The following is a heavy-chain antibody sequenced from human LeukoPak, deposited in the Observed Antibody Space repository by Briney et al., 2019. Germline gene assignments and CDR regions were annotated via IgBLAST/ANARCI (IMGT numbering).Heavy chain of an antibody. CDR1: GGTFSSYA. CDR2: IIPIFGTA. D-gene: IGHD5-18*01. CDR3: ARGYSYGPTRNPFDY. Sequence: GASVKVSCKASGGTFSSYAISWVRQAPGQGLEWMGGIIPIFGTANYAQKFQGRVTITADKSTSTAYMELSSLRSEDTAVYYCARGYSYGPTRNPFDYWGQGTLVTVSS. J-gene: IGHJ4*02. V-gene: IGHV1-69*06.